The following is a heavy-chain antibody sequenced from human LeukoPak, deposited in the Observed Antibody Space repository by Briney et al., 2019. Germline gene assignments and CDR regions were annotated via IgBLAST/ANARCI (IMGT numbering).Heavy chain of an antibody. CDR3: IRRDDSSGFD. D-gene: IGHD3-22*01. J-gene: IGHJ4*02. Sequence: GGSLRLSCAASGFTFSTSTVHWVRQASGKGLEWVGHIRIKVNNYATAYAASVKGRFTISRDDLKNTAYLQMNSLKTEDTAVYYCIRRDDSSGFDWGQGTLVTVSS. CDR2: IRIKVNNYAT. V-gene: IGHV3-73*01. CDR1: GFTFSTST.